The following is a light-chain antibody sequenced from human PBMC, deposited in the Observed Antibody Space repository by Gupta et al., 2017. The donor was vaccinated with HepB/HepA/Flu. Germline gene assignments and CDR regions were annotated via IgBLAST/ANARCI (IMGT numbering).Light chain of an antibody. V-gene: IGKV1-27*01. CDR1: QGINNY. J-gene: IGKJ3*01. CDR2: AAS. CDR3: QKDNSAPLT. Sequence: DIQMTQSPSSLPASVRDRVTITCRASQGINNYLAWYQQKAGKVPNLLIYAASTLQSGVPSRFSGSGSGTDFTLTISSLQPEDVATYYCQKDNSAPLTFGHGTKVDIK.